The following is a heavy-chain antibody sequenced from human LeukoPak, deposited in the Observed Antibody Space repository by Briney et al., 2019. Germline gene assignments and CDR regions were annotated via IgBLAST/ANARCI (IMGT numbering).Heavy chain of an antibody. CDR2: IIPILGIA. V-gene: IGHV1-69*04. Sequence: SVKVSCKASGGTFSSYAISWVRQAPGQGLEWMGRIIPILGIANYAQKFQGRVTITTDKSTSTAYMELSSLRSEDTAVYYCATKTTVTTSLSYYYGMDVWGQGTTVTVSS. CDR1: GGTFSSYA. CDR3: ATKTTVTTSLSYYYGMDV. D-gene: IGHD4-17*01. J-gene: IGHJ6*02.